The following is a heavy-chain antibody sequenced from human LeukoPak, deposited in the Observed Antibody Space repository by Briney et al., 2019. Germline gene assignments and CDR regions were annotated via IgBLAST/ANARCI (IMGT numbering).Heavy chain of an antibody. D-gene: IGHD2-15*01. J-gene: IGHJ4*02. Sequence: ASVKVSCKASGGTFSSYAISWVRQAPGQGLGWMGGIIPIFGTANYAQKFQGRVTITADESTSTAYMELSSLRSEDTAVYYCARDLCSGGSCYPFDYWGQGTLVTVSS. V-gene: IGHV1-69*01. CDR2: IIPIFGTA. CDR1: GGTFSSYA. CDR3: ARDLCSGGSCYPFDY.